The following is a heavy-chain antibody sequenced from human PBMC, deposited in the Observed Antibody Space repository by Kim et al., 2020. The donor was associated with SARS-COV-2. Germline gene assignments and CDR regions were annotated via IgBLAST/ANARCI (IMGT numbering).Heavy chain of an antibody. CDR3: ARARIRGVLHY. Sequence: GGSLRLSCAASGFTFSSYDMHWVRQATGKGLEWVSAIGTAGDTYYPGSVKGRFTISRENAKNSLYLQMNSLRAGDTAVYYCARARIRGVLHYWGQGTLVTASS. CDR2: IGTAGDT. V-gene: IGHV3-13*04. CDR1: GFTFSSYD. D-gene: IGHD3-10*01. J-gene: IGHJ4*02.